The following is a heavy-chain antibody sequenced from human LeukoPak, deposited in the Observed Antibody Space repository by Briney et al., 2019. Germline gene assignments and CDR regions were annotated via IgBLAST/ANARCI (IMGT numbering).Heavy chain of an antibody. V-gene: IGHV1-46*01. Sequence: ASVKVSCKASGYTFTNSYIHWVRQAPGQVLEWMGLINPDGGNTNYAQNFPGRVTLTRDTSTSTVYMELSSLRSEDTAIYYCARIRDGYNDAYDLWGQGTVVTVPS. CDR3: ARIRDGYNDAYDL. D-gene: IGHD5-24*01. CDR1: GYTFTNSY. CDR2: INPDGGNT. J-gene: IGHJ3*01.